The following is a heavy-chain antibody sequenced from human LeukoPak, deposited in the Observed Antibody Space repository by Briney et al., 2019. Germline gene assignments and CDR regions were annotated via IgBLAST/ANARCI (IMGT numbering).Heavy chain of an antibody. CDR1: GYSISSGYY. CDR2: IYHSGST. CDR3: ARRDVGATIDY. V-gene: IGHV4-38-2*01. J-gene: IGHJ4*02. Sequence: SETLSLTCAVSGYSISSGYYWGRIRQPPGKGLEWIGSIYHSGSTYYNPSLKSRVTISVDTSKNQFSPKLSSVTAADTAVYYCARRDVGATIDYWGQGTLVTVSS. D-gene: IGHD1-26*01.